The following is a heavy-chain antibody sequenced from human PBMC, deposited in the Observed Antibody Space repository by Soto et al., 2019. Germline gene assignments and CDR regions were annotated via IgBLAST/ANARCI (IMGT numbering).Heavy chain of an antibody. CDR2: IYYSGST. J-gene: IGHJ6*02. CDR3: AREKVLLWFGKYYGMDV. V-gene: IGHV4-30-4*01. CDR1: GGSISSGDYY. Sequence: SETLSLTCTVSGGSISSGDYYWSWIRQPPGKGLEWIGYIYYSGSTYYNPSLKSRVTISVDTSKNQFSLKLSSVTAADTAVYYCAREKVLLWFGKYYGMDVWGQGTTVTVSS. D-gene: IGHD3-10*01.